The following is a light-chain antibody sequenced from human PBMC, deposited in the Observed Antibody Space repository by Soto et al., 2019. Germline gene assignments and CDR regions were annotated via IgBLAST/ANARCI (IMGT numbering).Light chain of an antibody. J-gene: IGLJ2*01. V-gene: IGLV1-40*01. Sequence: QSVLTQPPSVSGAPGQRVTISCTGSRSNIGTGYDVNWYQQLPGTAPKLLIYANSQGPSGVPDRFSGSKSGTSASLAITGLQAEDEADYYCQSYDSSLSNVVFGGGTKLTVL. CDR3: QSYDSSLSNVV. CDR1: RSNIGTGYD. CDR2: ANS.